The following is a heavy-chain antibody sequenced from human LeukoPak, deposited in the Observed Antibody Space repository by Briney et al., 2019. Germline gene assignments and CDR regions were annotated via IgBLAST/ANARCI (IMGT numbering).Heavy chain of an antibody. V-gene: IGHV3-15*01. CDR1: GFTFTNTW. D-gene: IGHD3-9*01. CDR2: IKRRSDGETT. CDR3: STDRRLTGLFDF. J-gene: IGHJ4*02. Sequence: GGSLRLSFVASGFTFTNTWMTWVRQAPGKGLVWVARIKRRSDGETTDYAAPVKGRFTISRDDSKNTLYLQMNNLKTEDTAVYYCSTDRRLTGLFDFWGQGTQVTVSS.